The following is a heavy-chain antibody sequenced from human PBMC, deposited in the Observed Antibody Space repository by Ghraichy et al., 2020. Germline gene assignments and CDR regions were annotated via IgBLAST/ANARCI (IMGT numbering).Heavy chain of an antibody. V-gene: IGHV2-26*01. Sequence: SGPTLVKPTETLTLTCTVSGFSLSNARMGVSWIRQPPGKALEWLAHIFSNDEKSYSTSLKSRLTISKDTSKSQMVLTMTNMDPVDTATYYCARTHEQLGVWGFDYWGQGTLVTVSS. CDR2: IFSNDEK. CDR1: GFSLSNARMG. D-gene: IGHD6-6*01. J-gene: IGHJ4*02. CDR3: ARTHEQLGVWGFDY.